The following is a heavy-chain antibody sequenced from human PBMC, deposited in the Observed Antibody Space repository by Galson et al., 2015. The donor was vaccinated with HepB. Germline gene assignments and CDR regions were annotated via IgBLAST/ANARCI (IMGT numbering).Heavy chain of an antibody. J-gene: IGHJ2*01. CDR1: GFTFNTYN. CDR3: AREEKQQLGNWYFDL. D-gene: IGHD6-13*01. Sequence: SLRLSCAASGFTFNTYNMNWVRQAPGKGLEWVSFISSSSRPIYYSDSVKGRFTISRDNAKNSLYLQMNSLRGEDTAVYYCAREEKQQLGNWYFDLWGRGTLVTVSS. V-gene: IGHV3-48*04. CDR2: ISSSSRPI.